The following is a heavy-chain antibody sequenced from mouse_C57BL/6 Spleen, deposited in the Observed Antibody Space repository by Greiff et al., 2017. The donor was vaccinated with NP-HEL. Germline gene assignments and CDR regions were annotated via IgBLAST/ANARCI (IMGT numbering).Heavy chain of an antibody. V-gene: IGHV1-82*01. CDR2: IYPGDGDT. CDR3: ACYYGSSYVWFAY. J-gene: IGHJ3*01. Sequence: QVQLKESGPELVKPGASVKISCKASGYAFSSSWMNWVKQRPGKGLEWIGRIYPGDGDTNYNGKFKGKATLTADKSSSTAYMQLSSLTSEDSAVYFCACYYGSSYVWFAYWGQGTLVTVSA. D-gene: IGHD1-1*01. CDR1: GYAFSSSW.